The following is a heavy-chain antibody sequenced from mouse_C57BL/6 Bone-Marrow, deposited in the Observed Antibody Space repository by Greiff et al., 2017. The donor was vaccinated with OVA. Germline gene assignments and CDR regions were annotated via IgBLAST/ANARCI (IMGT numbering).Heavy chain of an antibody. CDR1: GFTFTSYA. CDR2: ISSGGGYI. V-gene: IGHV5-9-1*02. J-gene: IGHJ4*01. CDR3: TCYDYDAMDC. Sequence: EVKLMESGEGLVKPGGSLKLSCAASGFTFTSYAMSWVRQTPEKRLEWVAYISSGGGYIYYADTVKGRFTISRDTARNTLSMQMSSLKSEDTAMYYCTCYDYDAMDCWGQGASVTV.